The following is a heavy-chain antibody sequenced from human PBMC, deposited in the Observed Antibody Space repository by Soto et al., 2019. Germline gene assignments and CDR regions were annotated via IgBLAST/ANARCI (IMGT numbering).Heavy chain of an antibody. V-gene: IGHV1-24*01. D-gene: IGHD5-18*01. J-gene: IGHJ4*02. Sequence: ASVKVSCKVSGYTLTELSMHWVRQAPGKGLEWMGGFDPEDGETIYAQKFQGRVTMTEDTSTDTAYMELRSLRSEDTAVYYCATPRYSYGYDLWFYFDYWGQGTLVTVSS. CDR1: GYTLTELS. CDR2: FDPEDGET. CDR3: ATPRYSYGYDLWFYFDY.